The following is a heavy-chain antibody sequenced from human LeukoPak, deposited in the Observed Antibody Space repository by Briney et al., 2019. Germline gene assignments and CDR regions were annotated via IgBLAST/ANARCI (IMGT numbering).Heavy chain of an antibody. Sequence: PGRSLRLSCAASGFTFSSYAMHWVRQAPGKGLEWVAVISYDGSNKYYADSVKGRFTISRDNSENTLYLQMNSLRAEDTAVYYCARDYSNYPNYYYYYMDVWGKGTTVTVSS. CDR2: ISYDGSNK. J-gene: IGHJ6*03. D-gene: IGHD4-11*01. CDR3: ARDYSNYPNYYYYYMDV. CDR1: GFTFSSYA. V-gene: IGHV3-30-3*01.